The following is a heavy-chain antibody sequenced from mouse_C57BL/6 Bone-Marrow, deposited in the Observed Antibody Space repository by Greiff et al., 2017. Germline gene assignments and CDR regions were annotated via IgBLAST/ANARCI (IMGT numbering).Heavy chain of an antibody. CDR2: IDPENGDT. Sequence: VQLKQSGAELVRPGASVKLSCTASGFNIKDDYMHWVKQRPEQGLEWIGWIDPENGDTEYASKFQGKATITADTSSNTAYLQLSSLTSEDTAVYYCTRAYYYLFDYWGQGTTLTVSS. J-gene: IGHJ2*01. CDR1: GFNIKDDY. D-gene: IGHD1-1*02. V-gene: IGHV14-4*01. CDR3: TRAYYYLFDY.